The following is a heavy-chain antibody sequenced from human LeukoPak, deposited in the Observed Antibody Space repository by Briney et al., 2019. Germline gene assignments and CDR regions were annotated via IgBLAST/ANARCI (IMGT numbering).Heavy chain of an antibody. Sequence: ASVKASCKASGYTFTGYYMHWVRQAPGQGLEWMGWINPNSGGTNYAQKFQGRVTMTRDTSISTAYMELSRLRSDDTAVYYCARGRRITMVRGVMGVDYWGQGTLVTVSS. D-gene: IGHD3-10*01. V-gene: IGHV1-2*02. CDR1: GYTFTGYY. CDR3: ARGRRITMVRGVMGVDY. CDR2: INPNSGGT. J-gene: IGHJ4*02.